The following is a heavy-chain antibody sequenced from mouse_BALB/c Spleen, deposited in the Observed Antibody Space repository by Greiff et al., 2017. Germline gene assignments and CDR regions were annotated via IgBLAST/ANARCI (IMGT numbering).Heavy chain of an antibody. CDR2: ISYDGSN. D-gene: IGHD2-4*01. J-gene: IGHJ1*01. Sequence: ESGPGLVNPSQSLSLTCSVTGYSITSGYYWNWIRQFPGNKLEWMCYISYDGSNNYNPSLKNRIAITRDTSKNQFFLKLNSVTTEDTATYYCARASMIIWYFDVWGAGTTVTVSS. V-gene: IGHV3-6*02. CDR3: ARASMIIWYFDV. CDR1: GYSITSGYY.